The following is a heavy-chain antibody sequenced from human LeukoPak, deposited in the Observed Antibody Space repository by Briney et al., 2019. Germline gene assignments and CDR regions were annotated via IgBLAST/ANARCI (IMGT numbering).Heavy chain of an antibody. Sequence: GGSLRLSCTASGFTFGDFAMSWVRQAPGRGLEGVSFIRSQVYGVSTEYAASVKGRFTISRDDSKSIVYLQMDSLKSEDTAVYYCSRIDHDFFDYWGQGILVTVSS. CDR3: SRIDHDFFDY. V-gene: IGHV3-49*04. CDR2: IRSQVYGVST. J-gene: IGHJ4*02. D-gene: IGHD3-3*01. CDR1: GFTFGDFA.